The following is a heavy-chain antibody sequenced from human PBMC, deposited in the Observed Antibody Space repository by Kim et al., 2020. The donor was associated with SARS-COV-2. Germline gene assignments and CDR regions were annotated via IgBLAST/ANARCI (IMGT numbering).Heavy chain of an antibody. CDR3: TTESILMITLYHITDYYMDV. J-gene: IGHJ6*03. V-gene: IGHV3-15*01. CDR1: GFTFSNAW. Sequence: GGSLRLSCAASGFTFSNAWMSWVRQAPGKGLEWVGRIKSKTDGGTTDYAAPVKGRFTISRDDSKNTLYLQMNSLKTEDTAVYYCTTESILMITLYHITDYYMDVCGKGTTVTVSS. CDR2: IKSKTDGGTT. D-gene: IGHD2-21*01.